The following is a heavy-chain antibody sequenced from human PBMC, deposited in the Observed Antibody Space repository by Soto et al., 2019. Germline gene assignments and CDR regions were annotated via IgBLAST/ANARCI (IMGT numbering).Heavy chain of an antibody. D-gene: IGHD6-19*01. CDR1: GGSISSSSYY. CDR2: IYYSGST. CDR3: AIALGRVVIEAVEKFDC. J-gene: IGHJ4*02. Sequence: QLQLQESGPGLVKPSETLSLTCTVSGGSISSSSYYWGWIRQPPGKGLEWIGSIYYSGSTYYNPSLKSRVTITVDKTKNQFSLKRSPVAAADTAVYYCAIALGRVVIEAVEKFDCWGQGTLVTVSS. V-gene: IGHV4-39*01.